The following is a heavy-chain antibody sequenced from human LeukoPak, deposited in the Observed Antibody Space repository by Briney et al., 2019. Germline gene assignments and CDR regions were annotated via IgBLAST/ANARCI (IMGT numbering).Heavy chain of an antibody. CDR1: GYTFTSYY. V-gene: IGHV1-46*01. Sequence: ASVKVSCKASGYTFTSYYMHWVRQAPGQGLEWMGIINPSGGSTNYAQRFQGRVTMTRDTSTSTVYMELSSLRAEDTAVYYCARCLHGHLDYWGQGTLVTVSS. CDR2: INPSGGST. CDR3: ARCLHGHLDY. J-gene: IGHJ4*02.